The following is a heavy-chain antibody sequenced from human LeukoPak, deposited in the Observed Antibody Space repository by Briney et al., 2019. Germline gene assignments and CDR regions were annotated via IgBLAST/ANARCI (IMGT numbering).Heavy chain of an antibody. Sequence: GGSLRLSCAASGFTFSDYYMSWIRQAPGKGLEWVSYISTSGSTIYYADSVKGRFTISRDNAKNSLYLQMNSMRAEDTAVYYCASRIAARPIDYWGQGTLVTVSS. CDR2: ISTSGSTI. J-gene: IGHJ4*02. CDR3: ASRIAARPIDY. V-gene: IGHV3-11*04. CDR1: GFTFSDYY. D-gene: IGHD6-6*01.